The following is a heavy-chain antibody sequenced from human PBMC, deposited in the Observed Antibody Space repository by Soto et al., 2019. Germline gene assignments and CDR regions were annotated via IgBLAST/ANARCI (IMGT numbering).Heavy chain of an antibody. CDR2: IIPILGIA. CDR3: ARVDSSSWPPNL. V-gene: IGHV1-69*02. CDR1: GGTFSSYT. Sequence: GASVKVSCKASGGTFSSYTISWVRQAPGQGLEWMGRIIPILGIANYAQKFQGRVTITADKSTSTAYMELSSLRSEDTAVYYCARVDSSSWPPNLCGQGTLVTVSS. J-gene: IGHJ4*02. D-gene: IGHD6-13*01.